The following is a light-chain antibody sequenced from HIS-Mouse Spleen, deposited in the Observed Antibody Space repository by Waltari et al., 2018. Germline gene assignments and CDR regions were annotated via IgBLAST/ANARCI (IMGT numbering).Light chain of an antibody. J-gene: IGKJ1*01. CDR2: GAS. Sequence: EIVMTQSPATLSGSPGESATLSCRASQSVSSNLAWYQQKPGQAPRLLIYGASTRATGIPARFSGSGSGTEFTLTISSMQSEDFAVYYCQQYNNWWTFGQGTKVEIK. CDR3: QQYNNWWT. V-gene: IGKV3-15*01. CDR1: QSVSSN.